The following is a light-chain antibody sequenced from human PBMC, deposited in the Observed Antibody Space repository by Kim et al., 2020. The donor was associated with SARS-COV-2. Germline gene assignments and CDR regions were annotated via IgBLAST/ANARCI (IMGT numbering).Light chain of an antibody. V-gene: IGKV4-1*01. J-gene: IGKJ2*03. CDR1: QTLLYNSNNKNS. Sequence: SATLNCKSRQTLLYNSNNKNSLAWYQQKPGQAPKLLIYWASIRESGVSDRFSGSGSETDFTLTISSLQAEDVAVYYCQQYYSTPPSFGQGTKLEI. CDR3: QQYYSTPPS. CDR2: WAS.